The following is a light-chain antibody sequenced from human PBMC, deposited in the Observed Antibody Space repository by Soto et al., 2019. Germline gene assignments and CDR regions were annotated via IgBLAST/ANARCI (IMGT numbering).Light chain of an antibody. V-gene: IGLV1-44*01. CDR3: VAWDDSLNGPWV. J-gene: IGLJ3*02. Sequence: QSVLSQPPSASGTPGQRVTISCSGSSSNIGSNTVNWYQQLPGTAPKLLIYYNNQRPSGVPDRFSGSKSGTSASLAISGLQSEDEADYYCVAWDDSLNGPWVFGGGTQLTVL. CDR2: YNN. CDR1: SSNIGSNT.